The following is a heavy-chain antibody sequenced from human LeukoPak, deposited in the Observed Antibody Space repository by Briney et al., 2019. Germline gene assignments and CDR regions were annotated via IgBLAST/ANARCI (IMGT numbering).Heavy chain of an antibody. CDR1: GFTFTNYN. CDR2: IRSKAYGGTT. J-gene: IGHJ6*03. D-gene: IGHD3-10*01. CDR3: TRVRLEGAYYYGSGSYYNGYYMDV. Sequence: PGGSLRLSCAASGFTFTNYNMNWVRQAPGKGLERVGFIRSKAYGGTTEYAASVKGRFTISRDDSKSIAYLQMNSLKTEDTAVYYCTRVRLEGAYYYGSGSYYNGYYMDVWGKGTTVTISS. V-gene: IGHV3-49*04.